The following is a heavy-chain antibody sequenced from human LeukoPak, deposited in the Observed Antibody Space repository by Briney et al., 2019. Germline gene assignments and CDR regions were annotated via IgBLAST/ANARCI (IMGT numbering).Heavy chain of an antibody. CDR3: AREPLYCSSTSCWYNWFDP. Sequence: GGSLRLSCAASGFTFSSYSMNWVRQAPGKGLEWVSSISSSSSYIYYADSVKGRFTISRDNAKNSLYLQMNSLRAEDTAVYCCAREPLYCSSTSCWYNWFDPWGQGTLVTVSS. CDR1: GFTFSSYS. D-gene: IGHD2-2*01. CDR2: ISSSSSYI. J-gene: IGHJ5*02. V-gene: IGHV3-21*01.